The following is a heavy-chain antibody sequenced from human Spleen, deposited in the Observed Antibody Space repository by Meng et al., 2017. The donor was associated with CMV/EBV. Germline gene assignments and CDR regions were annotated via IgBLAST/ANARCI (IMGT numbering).Heavy chain of an antibody. CDR3: AGADYYDSSGPEY. D-gene: IGHD3-22*01. J-gene: IGHJ4*02. CDR1: GDSINKGDYS. V-gene: IGHV4-31*01. Sequence: SGDSINKGDYSWNWIRQHPRRGLEWLGYIHYTGSAYYNPSVRTPVIMSVDPSKNQFSLRLTSVTAADTAVYYCAGADYYDSSGPEYWGQGILVTVSS. CDR2: IHYTGSA.